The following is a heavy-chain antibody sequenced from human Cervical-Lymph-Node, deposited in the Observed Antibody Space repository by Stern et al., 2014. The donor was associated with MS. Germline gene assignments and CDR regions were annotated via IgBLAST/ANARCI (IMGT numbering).Heavy chain of an antibody. CDR1: GGTFSNYG. D-gene: IGHD1-1*01. CDR3: ARDNDDNGMDV. V-gene: IGHV1-69*06. J-gene: IGHJ6*02. CDR2: TIPIFGTT. Sequence: QVQLVQSWAEVKKPGSSAKVACMASGGTFSNYGVSWVRQAPGQGLDWMGGTIPIFGTTHYAQKFQGRVAITADNSMSTVYMELTGLTSADTAVYYCARDNDDNGMDVWGQGTTVTVSS.